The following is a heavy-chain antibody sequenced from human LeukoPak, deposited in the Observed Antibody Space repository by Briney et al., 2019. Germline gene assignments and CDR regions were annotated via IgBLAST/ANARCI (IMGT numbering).Heavy chain of an antibody. CDR1: GYTLTELS. Sequence: ASVKVSCKVSGYTLTELSMHWVRQAPGKGLEWMGGFDPDDGETIYAQKFQGRVTMTRNTSISTAYMELSSLRSEDTAVYYCARGAIFYYGSGRYLLGLNWFDPWGQGTLVTVSS. J-gene: IGHJ5*02. CDR2: FDPDDGET. D-gene: IGHD3-10*01. V-gene: IGHV1-24*01. CDR3: ARGAIFYYGSGRYLLGLNWFDP.